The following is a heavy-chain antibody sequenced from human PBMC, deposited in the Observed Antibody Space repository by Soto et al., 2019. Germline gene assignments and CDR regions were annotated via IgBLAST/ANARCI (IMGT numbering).Heavy chain of an antibody. CDR3: ARDGTTTFMDV. J-gene: IGHJ6*02. Sequence: SETLSLTCTVSGGSVSSGSYYWSWIRQPPRKGLEWIGYIYYSGSTYYNPSLKSRVTISVDTSKNQFSLKLSSVTAADTAVYYCARDGTTTFMDVWGQGTTVTVSS. CDR1: GGSVSSGSYY. D-gene: IGHD1-26*01. CDR2: IYYSGST. V-gene: IGHV4-61*01.